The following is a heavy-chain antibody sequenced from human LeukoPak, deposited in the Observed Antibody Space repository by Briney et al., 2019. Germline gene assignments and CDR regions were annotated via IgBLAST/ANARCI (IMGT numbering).Heavy chain of an antibody. Sequence: SETLSLTCAVYGGSFSGYYWSWIRQPPGKGLEWVGSIYYSGSTYYNPSLKSRVTISVDTSKNQFSLKLSSVTAADTAVYYCARQPSSGYFAFDYWGQGTLVTVSS. CDR3: ARQPSSGYFAFDY. CDR1: GGSFSGYY. CDR2: IYYSGST. V-gene: IGHV4-34*01. D-gene: IGHD3-22*01. J-gene: IGHJ4*02.